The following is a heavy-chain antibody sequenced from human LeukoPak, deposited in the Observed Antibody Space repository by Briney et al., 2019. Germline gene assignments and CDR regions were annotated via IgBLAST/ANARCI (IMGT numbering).Heavy chain of an antibody. D-gene: IGHD6-13*01. CDR3: AGLPQQPANDY. CDR2: ISYDGSNK. Sequence: GGSLRLSCAASGFTFSSYAMHWVRQAPGKGLEWVAVISYDGSNKYYADSVKGRFTISRDNSKNTLYLQMNSLRAEDTAVYYCAGLPQQPANDYWGQGTLVTVSS. CDR1: GFTFSSYA. J-gene: IGHJ4*02. V-gene: IGHV3-30*04.